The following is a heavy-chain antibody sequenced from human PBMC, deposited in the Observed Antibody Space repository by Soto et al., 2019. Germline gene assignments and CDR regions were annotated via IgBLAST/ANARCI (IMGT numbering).Heavy chain of an antibody. CDR1: GFTFSSYA. Sequence: PEGSLRLSCAASGFTFSSYAMHWVRQAPGKGLEWVAVISYDGSNKYYADSVKGRFTTSRDNSKNTLYLQMNSLRAEDTAVYYCARDWGSHPDYWGQGTLVTAST. D-gene: IGHD3-16*01. CDR3: ARDWGSHPDY. J-gene: IGHJ4*02. V-gene: IGHV3-30-3*01. CDR2: ISYDGSNK.